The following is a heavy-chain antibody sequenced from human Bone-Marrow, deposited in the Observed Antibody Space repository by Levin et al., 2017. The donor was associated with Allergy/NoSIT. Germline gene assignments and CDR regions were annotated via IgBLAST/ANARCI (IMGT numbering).Heavy chain of an antibody. CDR1: XFNFSHYW. D-gene: IGHD1-26*01. CDR3: AREGSYIDSFDF. V-gene: IGHV3-7*01. CDR2: TKQDGSEK. Sequence: PGGSLRLSXXXXXFNFSHYWGGGVRQAPGKGLEWVANTKQDGSEKYYVDSVKGRFTISRDNAKNSLFLQMNSLRAEDTAVFYCAREGSYIDSFDFWGQGILVTVSS. J-gene: IGHJ4*02.